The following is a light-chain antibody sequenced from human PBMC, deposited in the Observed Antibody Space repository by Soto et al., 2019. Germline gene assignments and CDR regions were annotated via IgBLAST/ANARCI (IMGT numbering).Light chain of an antibody. CDR3: QHYYSNPPWT. Sequence: DIVMTQSPDSLAVSLGERATISCRSSQSVLYSSNNKNYLAWYQQKPGQAPTLLIYWASTRESGVPDRFSGSGSGTDFTLTISSLQAEDVAVYYCQHYYSNPPWTFGQGTKVEIK. V-gene: IGKV4-1*01. CDR2: WAS. J-gene: IGKJ1*01. CDR1: QSVLYSSNNKNY.